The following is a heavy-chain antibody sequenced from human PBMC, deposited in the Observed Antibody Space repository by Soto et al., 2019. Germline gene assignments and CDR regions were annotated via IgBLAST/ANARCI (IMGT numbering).Heavy chain of an antibody. CDR2: IYYSGSA. CDR3: ARGYASSSYYEFRAFDI. CDR1: GGSISSYY. V-gene: IGHV4-59*01. J-gene: IGHJ3*02. D-gene: IGHD6-13*01. Sequence: QVQLQESGPGLVKPSETLSLTCTVSGGSISSYYWSWIRQPPGKGLEWIGYIYYSGSANYNPSLKSRVTISVDTSKNQFSLKLSSVTAADTAVYYCARGYASSSYYEFRAFDIWGQGTMVTVSS.